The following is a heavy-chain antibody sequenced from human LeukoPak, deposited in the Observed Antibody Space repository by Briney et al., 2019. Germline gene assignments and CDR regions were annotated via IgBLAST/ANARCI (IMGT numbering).Heavy chain of an antibody. CDR1: GGSVSSSSYY. Sequence: PSETLSLTCTVSGGSVSSSSYYWGWIRQPPGKGLEWIGSIYYSGSTNYNPSLKSRVTISVDTSKNQFSLKLSSVTAADTAVYYCARLGKTGTTRGPGEHDAFDIWGQGTMVTVSS. CDR2: IYYSGST. J-gene: IGHJ3*02. V-gene: IGHV4-39*07. D-gene: IGHD1-1*01. CDR3: ARLGKTGTTRGPGEHDAFDI.